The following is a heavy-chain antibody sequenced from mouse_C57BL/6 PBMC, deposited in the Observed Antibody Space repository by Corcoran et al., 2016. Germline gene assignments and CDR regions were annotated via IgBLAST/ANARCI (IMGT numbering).Heavy chain of an antibody. CDR2: INPNNGGT. CDR3: ASLPYYGSRDWYFDV. D-gene: IGHD1-1*01. J-gene: IGHJ1*03. Sequence: EVQLQQSGPELVKPGASVKIPCKASGYTFTDYNMDWVKQSHGKSLEWIGDINPNNGGTIYNQKFKGKATLTVDKSSSTAYMELRSLTSEDTAVYYCASLPYYGSRDWYFDVWGTGTTVTVSS. CDR1: GYTFTDYN. V-gene: IGHV1-18*01.